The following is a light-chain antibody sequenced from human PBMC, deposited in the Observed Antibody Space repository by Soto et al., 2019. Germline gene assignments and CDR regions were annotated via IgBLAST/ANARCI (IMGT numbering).Light chain of an antibody. V-gene: IGKV3-15*01. CDR1: QAISSN. Sequence: EIVITQSPATLSVSRGERATLSCRANQAISSNLACYQQKPGQAPRLLIYGASTSATGIPNRFSGSGSGTEFTLTISSLEPEDFAVYYCQQYRSWPSFGQGTRLEIK. CDR2: GAS. CDR3: QQYRSWPS. J-gene: IGKJ5*01.